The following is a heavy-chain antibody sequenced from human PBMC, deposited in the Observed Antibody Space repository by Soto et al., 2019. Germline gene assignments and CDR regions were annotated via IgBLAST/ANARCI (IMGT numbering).Heavy chain of an antibody. CDR2: IIPIFGTA. Sequence: QLQLVQSGAEVKKTGSSVRVSCTASGGTFRNYAISWVRQAPGQGLEWIGGIIPIFGTANYAQKFQGRLTIIADESTSTAYMELSSLRSEDTAVYYCARSDYCGGDCYAFLDYWGQGTLVTVSS. J-gene: IGHJ4*02. CDR3: ARSDYCGGDCYAFLDY. D-gene: IGHD2-21*02. CDR1: GGTFRNYA. V-gene: IGHV1-69*12.